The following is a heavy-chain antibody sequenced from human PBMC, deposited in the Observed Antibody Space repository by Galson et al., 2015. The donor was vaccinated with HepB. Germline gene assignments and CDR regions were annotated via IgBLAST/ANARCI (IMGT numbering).Heavy chain of an antibody. Sequence: SLRLSCAASGFTFSNFAMSWVRQAPGKGLEWVSSFSISISGDSTYYAGSLKGRFTISRDNYKNTLYLQMNSLSAEDTAVYYCVKSQEMTTVQPFDYWGRGTLVTVSS. V-gene: IGHV3-23*01. CDR3: VKSQEMTTVQPFDY. J-gene: IGHJ4*02. D-gene: IGHD5-24*01. CDR1: GFTFSNFA. CDR2: FSISISGDST.